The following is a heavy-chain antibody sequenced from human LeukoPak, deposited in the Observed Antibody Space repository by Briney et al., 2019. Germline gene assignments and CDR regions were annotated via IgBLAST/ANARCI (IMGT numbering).Heavy chain of an antibody. CDR3: AKHGPSRSRNGGAFDI. V-gene: IGHV3-23*01. J-gene: IGHJ3*02. Sequence: GGSLILSCAASGFTFNSYAMSWVRQAPGKVLEGVSAISGSGGSTYYADSVKGRFTISRDNSKNTLYPQMNSLRAEDTAVYYCAKHGPSRSRNGGAFDIWGQGTMVTVSS. D-gene: IGHD5-24*01. CDR2: ISGSGGST. CDR1: GFTFNSYA.